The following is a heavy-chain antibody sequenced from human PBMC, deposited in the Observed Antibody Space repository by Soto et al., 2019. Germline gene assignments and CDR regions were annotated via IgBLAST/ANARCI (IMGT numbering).Heavy chain of an antibody. D-gene: IGHD6-19*01. J-gene: IGHJ4*02. CDR2: INPNSGGT. Sequence: ASVKVSCQASGYTFTDYYINWVRQAPGQGLEYMGWINPNSGGTSYAQKFQGRVAMTRVTSISTAYMELSRLRSDDTALYYCARDVAGDDYVDSFGQGTRVTVSS. CDR3: ARDVAGDDYVDS. V-gene: IGHV1-2*02. CDR1: GYTFTDYY.